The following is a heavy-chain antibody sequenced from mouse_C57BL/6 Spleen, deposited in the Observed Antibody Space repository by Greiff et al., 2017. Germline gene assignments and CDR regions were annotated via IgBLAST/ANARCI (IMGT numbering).Heavy chain of an antibody. J-gene: IGHJ1*03. Sequence: QVQLQQSGPGLVQPSQSLSITCTVSGFSLTSYGVHWVRQSPGKGLEWLGVIWRGGSTDYNAAFMSRLSITKDNSKSQVFFKMNSLQADDTAIYYCAKNINWDDYWYFDVWGTGTTVTVSS. CDR1: GFSLTSYG. D-gene: IGHD4-1*01. CDR2: IWRGGST. CDR3: AKNINWDDYWYFDV. V-gene: IGHV2-5*01.